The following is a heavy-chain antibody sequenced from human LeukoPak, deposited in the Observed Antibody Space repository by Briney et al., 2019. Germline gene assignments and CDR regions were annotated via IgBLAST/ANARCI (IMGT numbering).Heavy chain of an antibody. V-gene: IGHV1-69*04. CDR3: AREGPTMIVLADAFDI. Sequence: SVKVSCKASGGTFSSYTISWVRQAPGQGLEWMGRIIPILGIANYAQKFQGRVTITADKSTSAAYMELSSLRSEDTAVYYCAREGPTMIVLADAFDIWGQGTMVTVSS. CDR1: GGTFSSYT. D-gene: IGHD3-22*01. CDR2: IIPILGIA. J-gene: IGHJ3*02.